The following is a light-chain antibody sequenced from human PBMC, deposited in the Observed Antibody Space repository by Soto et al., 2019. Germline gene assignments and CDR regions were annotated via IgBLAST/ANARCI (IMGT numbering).Light chain of an antibody. CDR3: QQYNIHSRT. V-gene: IGKV1-5*03. J-gene: IGKJ2*01. CDR1: QSISSW. Sequence: DIQMTQSPSTLSASVGDRVTITCWASQSISSWLAWYQQKPGKAPKLLIYKASSLESGVPSRFSGSGSGTEFTLTISSLQPDDFATYYCQQYNIHSRTFGQGTKVDIK. CDR2: KAS.